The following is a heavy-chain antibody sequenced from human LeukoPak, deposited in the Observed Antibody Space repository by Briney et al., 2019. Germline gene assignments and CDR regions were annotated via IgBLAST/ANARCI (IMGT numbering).Heavy chain of an antibody. Sequence: GGSLRLSCAASGFTSSDYYMSWIRQAPGKGLEWVSYISSSGSTIYYADSVKGRFTISRDNAKNSLYLQMNSLRAEDTAVYYCARDFSAYYYDSSGYADAFDIWGQGTMVTVSS. CDR2: ISSSGSTI. V-gene: IGHV3-11*01. CDR3: ARDFSAYYYDSSGYADAFDI. J-gene: IGHJ3*02. D-gene: IGHD3-22*01. CDR1: GFTSSDYY.